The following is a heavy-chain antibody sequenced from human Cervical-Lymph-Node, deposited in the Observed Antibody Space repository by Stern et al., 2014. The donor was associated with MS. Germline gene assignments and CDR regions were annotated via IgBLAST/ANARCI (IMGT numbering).Heavy chain of an antibody. Sequence: QVQLVQSGPEVQKPGASVMVSCKTSGYTFTNYYIHWVRQAPGQGLEWMGIINPNGSVTASAQKFQGRLTMTRDTSTTTVYMRLITLTSEDTAMYYCTRAVGGVGREWGQGTLVFVSS. CDR3: TRAVGGVGRE. CDR2: INPNGSVT. J-gene: IGHJ4*02. D-gene: IGHD3-16*01. V-gene: IGHV1-46*01. CDR1: GYTFTNYY.